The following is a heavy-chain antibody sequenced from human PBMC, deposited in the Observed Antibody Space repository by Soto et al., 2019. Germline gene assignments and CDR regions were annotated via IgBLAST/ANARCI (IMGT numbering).Heavy chain of an antibody. Sequence: PGGSLRLSCVASGFTFSVYAMTWVRQAPGKGLEWVSGISGNGHSAYYADSVKGRFTVSRDNSKNTLYLQMSSLRAEDTAVYYCAKDPHFDFWTGYPNWFDPWGQGTLVTVSS. D-gene: IGHD3-3*01. J-gene: IGHJ5*02. CDR3: AKDPHFDFWTGYPNWFDP. CDR2: ISGNGHSA. V-gene: IGHV3-23*01. CDR1: GFTFSVYA.